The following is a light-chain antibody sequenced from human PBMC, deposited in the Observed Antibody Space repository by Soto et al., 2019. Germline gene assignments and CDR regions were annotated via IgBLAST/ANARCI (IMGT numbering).Light chain of an antibody. J-gene: IGKJ4*01. CDR3: QQYDSYPLT. CDR2: DAS. Sequence: DIQLTQSPSTLSAYVGDRVNITCRASQSISDWLAWYQQKAGKAPELLISDASTLATGVPSRFSGSGSGTEFTLTISSLQPEDFATYYCQQYDSYPLTFGGGTKVDIK. CDR1: QSISDW. V-gene: IGKV1-5*01.